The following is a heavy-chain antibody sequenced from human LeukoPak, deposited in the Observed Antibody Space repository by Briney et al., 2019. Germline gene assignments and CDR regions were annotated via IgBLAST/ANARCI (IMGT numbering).Heavy chain of an antibody. V-gene: IGHV4-59*01. Sequence: SETLSLTCTVSGGSISSYYWSWIRQPPGKGLEWIGYIYYSGSTNYNPSLKSRVTISVDTSKNQFPLRLTSVTAADTAVYYCARGGSYYDFWSGYYDYYYYMDVWGKGTTVTVSS. J-gene: IGHJ6*03. CDR2: IYYSGST. CDR1: GGSISSYY. D-gene: IGHD3-3*01. CDR3: ARGGSYYDFWSGYYDYYYYMDV.